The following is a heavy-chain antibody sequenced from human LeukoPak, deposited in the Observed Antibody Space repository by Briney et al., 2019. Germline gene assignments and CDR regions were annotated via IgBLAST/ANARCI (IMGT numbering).Heavy chain of an antibody. J-gene: IGHJ5*02. CDR2: INAANGNT. CDR1: GYTFSSYA. V-gene: IGHV1-3*01. D-gene: IGHD6-19*01. CDR3: ARGAPIRVAVAATFDP. Sequence: ASVKVSCKASGYTFSSYAMHWVRQAPGQRLEWMGWINAANGNTQYSQKFQGRVTITRDTSASTAYMELSSLRSEDTAVYYCARGAPIRVAVAATFDPWGQGTLVTVPS.